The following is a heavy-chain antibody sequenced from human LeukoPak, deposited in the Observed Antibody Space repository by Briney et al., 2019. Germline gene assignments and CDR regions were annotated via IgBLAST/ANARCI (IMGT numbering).Heavy chain of an antibody. CDR3: ARWYYDSSGYRYFDY. Sequence: SGTLSLTCTVSGVSISSYYWSWIRQPPGKGLEWIGYIDYSGNTNYNPSLKSRVTISVDTSKNQFSLKLSSVTAADTAVYYCARWYYDSSGYRYFDYWGQGTLVTVSS. CDR2: IDYSGNT. CDR1: GVSISSYY. J-gene: IGHJ4*02. V-gene: IGHV4-59*01. D-gene: IGHD3-22*01.